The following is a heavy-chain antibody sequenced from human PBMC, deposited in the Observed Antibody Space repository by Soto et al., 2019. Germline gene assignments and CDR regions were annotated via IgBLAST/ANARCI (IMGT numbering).Heavy chain of an antibody. CDR2: INPHSGGT. CDR3: AGIPEATGWFAP. Sequence: ASVKVSCKASGYTFTSYGISWVRQAPGQGLEWMGWINPHSGGTNYAQKFQGRVTMTRDTSISTAYMELSGLRSDGTAVYYCAGIPEATGWFAPWGQGTLVTVSS. V-gene: IGHV1-2*02. J-gene: IGHJ5*02. CDR1: GYTFTSYG. D-gene: IGHD1-20*01.